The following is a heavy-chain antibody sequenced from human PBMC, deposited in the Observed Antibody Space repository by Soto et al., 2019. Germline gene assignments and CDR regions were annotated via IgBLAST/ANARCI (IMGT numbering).Heavy chain of an antibody. Sequence: PSETLSLTCTVSGGSISSGDYYWSWVRQHPGKGLEWIGYRSYSGSTYYNPSLKSRVTIVVDTSRNQFSLRLSPVTAADTAVYYCAREGGLAYCGGDCLYNWFDPWGQGTLVTVSS. CDR3: AREGGLAYCGGDCLYNWFDP. CDR2: RSYSGST. D-gene: IGHD2-21*02. CDR1: GGSISSGDYY. J-gene: IGHJ5*02. V-gene: IGHV4-31*03.